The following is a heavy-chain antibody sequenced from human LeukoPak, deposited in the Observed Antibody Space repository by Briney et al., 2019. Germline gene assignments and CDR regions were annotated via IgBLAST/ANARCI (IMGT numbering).Heavy chain of an antibody. J-gene: IGHJ4*02. CDR1: GFTFSSYS. D-gene: IGHD6-13*01. V-gene: IGHV3-48*01. CDR3: AKDTAYSSSWYFFDY. Sequence: GGSLRLSCAASGFTFSSYSMNWVRQAPGKGLEWVSYISSSSSSTIYYADSVKGRFTISRDNSKNTLYLQMNSLRAEDTAVYYCAKDTAYSSSWYFFDYWGQGTLVTVSS. CDR2: ISSSSSSTI.